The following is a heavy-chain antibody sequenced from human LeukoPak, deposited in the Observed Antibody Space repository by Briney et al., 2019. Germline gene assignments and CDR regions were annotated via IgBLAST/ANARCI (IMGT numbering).Heavy chain of an antibody. D-gene: IGHD2-15*01. CDR3: ARLTDIVVVVAAFDY. J-gene: IGHJ4*02. Sequence: ASVKVSCKASGYTFTSYGISWVRQAPGQGLEWMGWISGYNGHTNYAQKLQGRVTMTTDTSATTAYMELRSLRSDDTAVYYCARLTDIVVVVAAFDYWGQGTLVTVSS. V-gene: IGHV1-18*01. CDR2: ISGYNGHT. CDR1: GYTFTSYG.